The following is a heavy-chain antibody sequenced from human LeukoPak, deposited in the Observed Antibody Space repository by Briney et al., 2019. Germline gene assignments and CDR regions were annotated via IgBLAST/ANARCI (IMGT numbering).Heavy chain of an antibody. Sequence: PGRSLRLSCAASGFTFSSYAMSWVRQAPGKGLEWVSAISGSGGSTYYADSVKGRFTISRDNSKNTLYLQMNSLRAEDTAVYYCARVFGADNDAFDIWGQGTMVTVSS. CDR3: ARVFGADNDAFDI. D-gene: IGHD3-3*01. J-gene: IGHJ3*02. CDR1: GFTFSSYA. V-gene: IGHV3-23*01. CDR2: ISGSGGST.